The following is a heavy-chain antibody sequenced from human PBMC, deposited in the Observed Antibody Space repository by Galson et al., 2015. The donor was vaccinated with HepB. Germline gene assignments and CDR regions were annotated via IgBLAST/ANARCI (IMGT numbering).Heavy chain of an antibody. Sequence: SVKVSCKASGYTFTSYGISWVRQAPGQGLEWMGWISAYNGNTNYAQKLQGRVTMTTDTSTSTAYMELRSLRSDDTAVYYCARDHCSSTSCYGDAFDIWGQGTMVTVSS. CDR1: GYTFTSYG. D-gene: IGHD2-2*01. V-gene: IGHV1-18*04. CDR2: ISAYNGNT. CDR3: ARDHCSSTSCYGDAFDI. J-gene: IGHJ3*02.